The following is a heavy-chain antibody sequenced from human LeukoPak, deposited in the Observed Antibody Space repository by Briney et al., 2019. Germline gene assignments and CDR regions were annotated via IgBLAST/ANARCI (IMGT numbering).Heavy chain of an antibody. CDR2: ISAYNGNT. Sequence: ASVKVSCKASGYTFTSYGISWVRQAPGQGLEWMGWISAYNGNTNYAQKLQGRVTMTTDTSTSTAYMELRSLRSDDTAVYYCARDPNDDWSTHHWFGPWGQGTLVTVSS. J-gene: IGHJ5*02. V-gene: IGHV1-18*01. D-gene: IGHD3-9*01. CDR1: GYTFTSYG. CDR3: ARDPNDDWSTHHWFGP.